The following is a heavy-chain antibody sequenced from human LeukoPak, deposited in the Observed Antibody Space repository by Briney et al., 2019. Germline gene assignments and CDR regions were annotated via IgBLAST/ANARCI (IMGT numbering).Heavy chain of an antibody. CDR3: AKGSITTFGVVTLYYFDY. V-gene: IGHV3-30*18. J-gene: IGHJ4*02. CDR2: ISYDGSNK. CDR1: GFTFSSYG. D-gene: IGHD3-3*01. Sequence: PGRSLRLSCAASGFTFSSYGMHWVRQAPGKGLEWMAVISYDGSNKYYADSVKGRFTISRDNSKNTLYLQMNSLRAEDTAVYYCAKGSITTFGVVTLYYFDYWGQGTPVTVSS.